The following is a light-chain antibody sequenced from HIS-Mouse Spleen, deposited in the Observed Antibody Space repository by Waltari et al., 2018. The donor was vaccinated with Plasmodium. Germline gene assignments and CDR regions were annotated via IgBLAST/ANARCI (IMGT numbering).Light chain of an antibody. CDR2: RDS. J-gene: IGLJ3*02. CDR3: QVWDSSTV. CDR1: NIGSKT. V-gene: IGLV3-9*01. Sequence: SYELTQPLSVSVALGQTARITCGGNNIGSKTVHWYQQKPGQAPVLVIYRDSTRPSGIPERFSGSNSGNTATLTISRAQAGDEADYYCQVWDSSTVFGGGTKLTVL.